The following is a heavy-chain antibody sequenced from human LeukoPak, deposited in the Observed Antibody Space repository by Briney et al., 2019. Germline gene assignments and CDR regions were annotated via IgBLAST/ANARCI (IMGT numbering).Heavy chain of an antibody. CDR3: ARLGVGQLWLRPFDY. J-gene: IGHJ4*02. CDR1: GYSFTNYW. Sequence: GESLKISCKGSGYSFTNYWIGWVRQLPGKGLEWMGIIHPGDSDTRYSPTFQGQVTISIDKSISTAYLQWSSLKASDTAMYYCARLGVGQLWLRPFDYWGQGTLVTVSS. CDR2: IHPGDSDT. D-gene: IGHD5-18*01. V-gene: IGHV5-51*01.